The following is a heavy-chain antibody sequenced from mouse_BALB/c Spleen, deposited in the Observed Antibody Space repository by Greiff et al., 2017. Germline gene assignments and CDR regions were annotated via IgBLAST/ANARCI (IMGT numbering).Heavy chain of an antibody. CDR3: ARVGYGYDVWFAY. CDR1: GFTFSSYA. D-gene: IGHD2-2*01. V-gene: IGHV5-9-4*01. Sequence: EVKLVESGGGLVKPGGSLKLSCAASGFTFSSYAMSWVRQSPEKRLEWVAEISSGGSYTYYPDTVTGRFTISRDNAKNTLYLEMSSLRSEDTAMYYCARVGYGYDVWFAYWGQGTLVTVSA. CDR2: ISSGGSYT. J-gene: IGHJ3*01.